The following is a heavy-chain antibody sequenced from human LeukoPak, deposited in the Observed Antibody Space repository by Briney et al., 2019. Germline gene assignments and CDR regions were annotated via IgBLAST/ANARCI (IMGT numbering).Heavy chain of an antibody. CDR3: ARDSPHLTLYDY. Sequence: ASVKVSCKASGYTFTSYYMHWVRQAPGQGLEWMGIINPSGGSTSYAQKFQGRVTTTRDMSTSTVYMELSSLRSEDTAVYYCARDSPHLTLYDYWGQGTLVTVSS. J-gene: IGHJ4*02. V-gene: IGHV1-46*01. CDR2: INPSGGST. CDR1: GYTFTSYY.